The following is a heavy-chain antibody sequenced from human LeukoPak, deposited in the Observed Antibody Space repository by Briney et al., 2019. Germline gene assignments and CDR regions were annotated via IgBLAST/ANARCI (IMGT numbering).Heavy chain of an antibody. Sequence: GGSLRLSCAASGFTFSSYNMNWARQAPGKGLEWVSYISSSSSTIYYADSVKGRFTISRDNAKNSLYLQMNSLRAEDTAVYYCARGRSYSDYWGQGTLVTVSS. D-gene: IGHD1-26*01. CDR1: GFTFSSYN. J-gene: IGHJ4*02. CDR2: ISSSSSTI. CDR3: ARGRSYSDY. V-gene: IGHV3-48*01.